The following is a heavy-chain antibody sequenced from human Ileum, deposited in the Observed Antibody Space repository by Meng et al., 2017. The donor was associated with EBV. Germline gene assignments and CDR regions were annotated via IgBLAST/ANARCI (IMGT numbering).Heavy chain of an antibody. CDR1: GGSMSSTNW. V-gene: IGHV4-4*02. CDR2: IYHSGST. Sequence: VQLQGSGPGLWTPSGTLSLTCAVSGGSMSSTNWCSWVRQPPGKGREWVGEIYHSGSTNYNPSLKSRVSIAVDKSKNQFSLKLSSVTAADTAVYYCARADKVRFDYWGQGTLVTVSS. CDR3: ARADKVRFDY. J-gene: IGHJ4*02.